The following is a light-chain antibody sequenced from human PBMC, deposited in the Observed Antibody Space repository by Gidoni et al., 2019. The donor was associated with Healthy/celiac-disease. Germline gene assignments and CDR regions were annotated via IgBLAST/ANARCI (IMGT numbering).Light chain of an antibody. Sequence: MEMTQSRDPLAASLGERATINSKSSQSVLYSANNKYFLAWYQQKPGQPPKLLIYRASTRESGVPDRFGGSGSGTDFTLTSSSLQAEVVAVYCCQQYCSTPYTFGQGTKLEIK. CDR3: QQYCSTPYT. CDR2: RAS. J-gene: IGKJ2*01. V-gene: IGKV4-1*01. CDR1: QSVLYSANNKYF.